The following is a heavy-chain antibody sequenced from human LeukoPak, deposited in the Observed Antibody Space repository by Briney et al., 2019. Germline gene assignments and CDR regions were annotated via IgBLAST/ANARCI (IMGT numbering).Heavy chain of an antibody. D-gene: IGHD1-26*01. J-gene: IGHJ4*02. CDR3: ARVRELLPDFDY. Sequence: PSETLSLTCAVYGGSFSGYYWSWIRQPPGKGLEWIGEINHSGSTNYNPSLKSRVTISVDTSKNQFSLKLSSVTAADTAVYFCARVRELLPDFDYWGQGTLVTVSS. CDR1: GGSFSGYY. CDR2: INHSGST. V-gene: IGHV4-34*01.